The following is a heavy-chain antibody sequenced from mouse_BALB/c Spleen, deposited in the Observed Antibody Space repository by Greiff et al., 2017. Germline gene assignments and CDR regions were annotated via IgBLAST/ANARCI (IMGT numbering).Heavy chain of an antibody. Sequence: EVKLVESGGGLVKPGGSLKLSCAASGFTFSSYAMSWVRQSPEKRLEWVAEISSGGSYTYYPDTVTGRFTISRDNAKNTLYLEMSSLRSEDTAMYYCATSYGSSYVNWYFDVWGAGTTVTVSS. J-gene: IGHJ1*01. V-gene: IGHV5-9-4*01. D-gene: IGHD1-1*01. CDR1: GFTFSSYA. CDR3: ATSYGSSYVNWYFDV. CDR2: ISSGGSYT.